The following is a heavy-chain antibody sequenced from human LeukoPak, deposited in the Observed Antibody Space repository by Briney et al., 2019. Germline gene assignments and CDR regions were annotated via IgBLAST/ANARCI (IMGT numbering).Heavy chain of an antibody. Sequence: ESLKISCQVSGYTFTDYWIGWVRHVSGKGLVWMGIIFPGDSDTKYSPSFQGHVTISVDKSISTAYLQWSSLKASDTATYYCAREDSGGWRYFDSWGQGTLVTVFS. CDR1: GYTFTDYW. J-gene: IGHJ4*02. V-gene: IGHV5-51*01. D-gene: IGHD6-19*01. CDR2: IFPGDSDT. CDR3: AREDSGGWRYFDS.